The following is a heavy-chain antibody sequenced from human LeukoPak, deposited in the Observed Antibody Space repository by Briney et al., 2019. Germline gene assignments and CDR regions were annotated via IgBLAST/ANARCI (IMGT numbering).Heavy chain of an antibody. CDR1: GYTFTSYD. V-gene: IGHV1-8*01. CDR2: MNPNSGNT. CDR3: ARGCRSTIFGVVIMGNWFDP. Sequence: DSVKVSCKASGYTFTSYDINWVRQATGQGLEWMGWMNPNSGNTGYAQKFQGRVTMTRNTSISTAYMELSSLRSEDTAVYYCARGCRSTIFGVVIMGNWFDPWGQGTLVTVSS. D-gene: IGHD3-3*01. J-gene: IGHJ5*02.